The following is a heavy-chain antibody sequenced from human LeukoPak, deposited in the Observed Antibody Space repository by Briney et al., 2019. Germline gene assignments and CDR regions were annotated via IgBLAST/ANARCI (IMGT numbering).Heavy chain of an antibody. CDR1: GGSISSYY. Sequence: PSETLSLTCTVSGGSISSYYWSWIRQPPGKGLEWIGEINHSGSTNYNPSLKSRVTISVDTSKNQFSLKLSSVTAADTAVYYCARASVTYYYYYYMDVWGKGTTVTVSS. V-gene: IGHV4-34*01. J-gene: IGHJ6*03. CDR2: INHSGST. D-gene: IGHD4-11*01. CDR3: ARASVTYYYYYYMDV.